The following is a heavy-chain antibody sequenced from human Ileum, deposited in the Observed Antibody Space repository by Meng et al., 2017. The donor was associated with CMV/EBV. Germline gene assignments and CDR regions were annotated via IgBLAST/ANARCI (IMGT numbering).Heavy chain of an antibody. D-gene: IGHD5-18*01. J-gene: IGHJ2*01. CDR1: GFALSTSGMS. V-gene: IGHV2-5*01. Sequence: FSGFALSTSGMSVGWIRQPPGKAREWLAVIYWNDDNYYSPTLKSRLTVTKDTSKNQVVLTMTNMDPVDTATYYCAHTAWIQGCWPFDLWGRGTLVTVSS. CDR2: IYWNDDN. CDR3: AHTAWIQGCWPFDL.